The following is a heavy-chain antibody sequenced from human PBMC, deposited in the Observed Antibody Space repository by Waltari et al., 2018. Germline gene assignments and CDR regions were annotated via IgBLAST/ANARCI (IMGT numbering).Heavy chain of an antibody. CDR3: SRELIWPAGLSPCVL. J-gene: IGHJ6*01. Sequence: EVQLVQSGTQVNKPAASLRISCKASGYSFSSYWIGWVRQLPGTGREWMGTVFPRESETSYAPSSQVRVNISADKSTGAAYMQLRSLTASDASMYFWSRELIWPAGLSPCVLWRQG. CDR1: GYSFSSYW. CDR2: VFPRESET. D-gene: IGHD2-21*01. V-gene: IGHV5-51*01.